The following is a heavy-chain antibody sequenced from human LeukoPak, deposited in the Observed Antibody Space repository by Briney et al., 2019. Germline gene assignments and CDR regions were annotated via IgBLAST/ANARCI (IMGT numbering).Heavy chain of an antibody. V-gene: IGHV1-2*02. J-gene: IGHJ6*02. CDR3: ARVEVTYYYGSGSYPPYYGMDV. CDR1: GYTFTSYY. D-gene: IGHD3-10*01. Sequence: AASVKVSCKASGYTFTSYYMHWVRQAPGQGLEWMGWINPNSGCTNYAQKFQGRVTMTRDTSISTAYMELSRLRSDDTAVYYCARVEVTYYYGSGSYPPYYGMDVWGQGTTVTVSS. CDR2: INPNSGCT.